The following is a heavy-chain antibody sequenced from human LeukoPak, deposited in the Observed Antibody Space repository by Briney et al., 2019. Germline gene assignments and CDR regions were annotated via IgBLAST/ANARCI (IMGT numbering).Heavy chain of an antibody. CDR2: IYPGDSDT. J-gene: IGHJ2*01. V-gene: IGHV5-51*01. CDR3: ARVYCTNGVCYSYWYFDL. CDR1: GYSFTSYW. D-gene: IGHD2-8*01. Sequence: GESLKISCKASGYSFTSYWIGWVRQLPGKGLEWMGIIYPGDSDTKYSPSFQGQATISADKSISTAYLQWSSLKASDTAMYYCARVYCTNGVCYSYWYFDLWGRGTLVTVSS.